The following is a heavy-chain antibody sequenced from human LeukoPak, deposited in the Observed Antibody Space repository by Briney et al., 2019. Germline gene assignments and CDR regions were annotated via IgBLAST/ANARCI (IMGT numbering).Heavy chain of an antibody. CDR2: ISGSGGST. CDR1: GLTFSSYA. CDR3: AKSDSYDFWSGTDY. J-gene: IGHJ4*02. D-gene: IGHD3-3*01. Sequence: GGSLRLSCAASGLTFSSYAMSWVRQAPGKGLEWVSAISGSGGSTYYADSVKGRFTISRDNSKNTLYLQMNSLRAEDTAVYYCAKSDSYDFWSGTDYWGQGTLVTVSS. V-gene: IGHV3-23*01.